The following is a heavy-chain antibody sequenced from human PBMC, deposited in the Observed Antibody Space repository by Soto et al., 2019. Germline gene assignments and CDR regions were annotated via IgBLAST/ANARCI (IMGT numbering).Heavy chain of an antibody. D-gene: IGHD3-3*01. CDR3: ARLFQFWSGKSDYYYMYV. CDR2: IYYSGST. Sequence: SETLSLTCTLSGSSISSYYLSWIRQPPGKGLEWIGYIYYSGSTNYNPSLKSRVTISVNTSKNQFSLKLSSVTAADTAVYYCARLFQFWSGKSDYYYMYVWGKGTTVTVSS. V-gene: IGHV4-59*08. J-gene: IGHJ6*03. CDR1: GSSISSYY.